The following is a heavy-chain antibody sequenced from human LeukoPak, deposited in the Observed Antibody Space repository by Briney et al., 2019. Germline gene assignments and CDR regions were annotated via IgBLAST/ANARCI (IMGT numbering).Heavy chain of an antibody. CDR1: GFTFSTYS. CDR3: ARGGVSRIAVAGTYAFDI. CDR2: ISSSSSTI. V-gene: IGHV3-48*04. D-gene: IGHD6-19*01. J-gene: IGHJ3*02. Sequence: GGSLRLSCAASGFTFSTYSMNWVRQAPGKGLEWVSYISSSSSTIYYADSVKGRFTISRDNAKNSLYLQMSSLRVEDMAVYYCARGGVSRIAVAGTYAFDIWGQGTMVTVSS.